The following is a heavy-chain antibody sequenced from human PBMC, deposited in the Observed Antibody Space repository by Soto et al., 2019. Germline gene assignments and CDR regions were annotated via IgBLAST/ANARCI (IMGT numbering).Heavy chain of an antibody. V-gene: IGHV1-3*01. CDR3: ARSGGVSLGAFDI. D-gene: IGHD3-16*01. CDR1: GYTFTSYA. J-gene: IGHJ3*02. CDR2: INAGNGNT. Sequence: GASVKVSCKASGYTFTSYAMHWVRQAPGQRLEWMGWINAGNGNTKYSQKFQGRVTITRDTSASTAYVELSSLRSEDTAVYYCARSGGVSLGAFDIWGQGXMVTV.